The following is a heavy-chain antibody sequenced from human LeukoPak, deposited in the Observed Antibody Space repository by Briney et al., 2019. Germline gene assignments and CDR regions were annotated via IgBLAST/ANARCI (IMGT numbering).Heavy chain of an antibody. CDR3: ARGGAAAARKRGVDY. Sequence: GGSLRLSCAASGFSFSNYWMSWVRQAPGKGLEWVASISEDGRAKPYVASVRGRFTISRDNTKNSLYLQMNSLRVEDTAVYYCARGGAAAARKRGVDYWGQGTLVTVSS. CDR1: GFSFSNYW. CDR2: ISEDGRAK. D-gene: IGHD6-13*01. J-gene: IGHJ4*02. V-gene: IGHV3-7*01.